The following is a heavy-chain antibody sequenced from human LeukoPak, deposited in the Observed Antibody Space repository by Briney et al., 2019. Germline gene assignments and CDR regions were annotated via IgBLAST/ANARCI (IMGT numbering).Heavy chain of an antibody. CDR2: TYYRSKWYN. J-gene: IGHJ4*02. D-gene: IGHD6-6*01. Sequence: SQTLSLTCAISGDSVSSNSAAWNWIRQSPSRGLGWLGRTYYRSKWYNDYAASVKSRIIINPDTSKNQFSLQLNSVTPEDTAIYYCARYSSSPKDFDYWGLGTLVTVSS. CDR1: GDSVSSNSAA. CDR3: ARYSSSPKDFDY. V-gene: IGHV6-1*01.